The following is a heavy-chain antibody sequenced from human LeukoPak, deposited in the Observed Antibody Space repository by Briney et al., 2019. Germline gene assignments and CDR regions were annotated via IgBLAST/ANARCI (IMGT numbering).Heavy chain of an antibody. D-gene: IGHD2-15*01. CDR2: IYYSGST. CDR3: ARLIILGTYPGASDI. V-gene: IGHV4-39*01. Sequence: SETLSLTCTVSGGSISSSSYYWGWIRQPPGKGLEWIRSIYYSGSTYYNPSLKSRVTISVDTSKNQFSLKLSSVTAADTAVYYCARLIILGTYPGASDIWGQGTMVTVSS. CDR1: GGSISSSSYY. J-gene: IGHJ3*02.